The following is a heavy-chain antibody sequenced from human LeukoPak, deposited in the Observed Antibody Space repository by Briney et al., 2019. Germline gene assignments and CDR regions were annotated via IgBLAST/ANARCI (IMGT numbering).Heavy chain of an antibody. Sequence: PGGSLRLSCAASGFTFSSYAMSWVRQAPGKGLEWVSAISGSGGSTYYADSVKGRFTISRDSSKNTLYLQMNSLRAEDTAVYYCAKVYYYDSSGYSGYWGQGTLVTVSS. J-gene: IGHJ4*02. CDR1: GFTFSSYA. V-gene: IGHV3-23*01. CDR3: AKVYYYDSSGYSGY. D-gene: IGHD3-22*01. CDR2: ISGSGGST.